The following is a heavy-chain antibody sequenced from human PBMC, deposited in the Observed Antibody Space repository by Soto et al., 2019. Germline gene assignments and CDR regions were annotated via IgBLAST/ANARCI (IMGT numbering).Heavy chain of an antibody. CDR2: VYPGDSDT. D-gene: IGHD3-22*01. J-gene: IGHJ3*02. CDR1: GYSFTSYW. V-gene: IGHV5-51*01. Sequence: PGESLTTSCKGSGYSFTSYWIGWVLQMPGKGLEWMGIVYPGDSDTRYSPSFQGQVTISADKSISTAYLQWSSLKASDTAMYYCARRPHDTSRAFDIWGQGTMVTVSS. CDR3: ARRPHDTSRAFDI.